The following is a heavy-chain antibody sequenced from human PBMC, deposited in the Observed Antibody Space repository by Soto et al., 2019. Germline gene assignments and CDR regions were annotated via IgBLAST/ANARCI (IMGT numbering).Heavy chain of an antibody. J-gene: IGHJ3*01. CDR2: INEEGTGR. CDR3: VRRPARHFDL. Sequence: EVQLVQSGGGLVQPGGSLRLSCAASGFSFSTYWMTWVRQAPGKGLEWVANINEEGTGRQYVDSVKGRFTISRDNAKSSLYLKMNRLRDDDTAMDYCVRRPARHFDLWGQGTMVTVSS. CDR1: GFSFSTYW. V-gene: IGHV3-7*01.